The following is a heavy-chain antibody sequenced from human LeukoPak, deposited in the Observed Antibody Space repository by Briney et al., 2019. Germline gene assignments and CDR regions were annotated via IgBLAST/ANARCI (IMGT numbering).Heavy chain of an antibody. CDR3: ARDHSREIYGEYFQH. CDR2: IYHSGST. V-gene: IGHV4-4*02. D-gene: IGHD2-15*01. CDR1: GGSISSSNW. Sequence: SETLSLTCAVSGGSISSSNWWSWVRQPPGKGLEWIGEIYHSGSTKYNPSLKSRVTISVDTSKNQFSLKLSSVTAADTAVYYCARDHSREIYGEYFQHWGQGTLVTVSS. J-gene: IGHJ1*01.